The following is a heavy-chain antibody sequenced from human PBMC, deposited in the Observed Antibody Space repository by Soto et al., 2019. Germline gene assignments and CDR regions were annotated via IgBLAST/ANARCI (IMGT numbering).Heavy chain of an antibody. CDR2: INSDGSST. Sequence: GGSLRLSCAASGFTFSSYWMHWVRQAPGKGLVWVSRINSDGSSTSYADSVKGRFTISRDNAKNTLYLQMNSLRAEDTAVYYCAKDISRRFLEWSYYYYYGMDVWGQGTTVTVTS. V-gene: IGHV3-74*01. CDR1: GFTFSSYW. D-gene: IGHD3-3*01. CDR3: AKDISRRFLEWSYYYYYGMDV. J-gene: IGHJ6*02.